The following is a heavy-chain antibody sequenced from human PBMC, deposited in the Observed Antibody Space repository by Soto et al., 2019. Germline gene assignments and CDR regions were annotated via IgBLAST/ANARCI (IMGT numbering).Heavy chain of an antibody. CDR2: INPNSGGT. D-gene: IGHD2-15*01. CDR1: GYTFTGYY. V-gene: IGHV1-2*04. Sequence: ASVKVSCKASGYTFTGYYMHWVRQAPGQGLEWMGWINPNSGGTNYAQKFQGWVTMTRDTSISTAYMELSRLRSDDTAVYYCAREQGSYCSGGSCYYPMHNYYGMDVWGQGTTVTVSS. CDR3: AREQGSYCSGGSCYYPMHNYYGMDV. J-gene: IGHJ6*02.